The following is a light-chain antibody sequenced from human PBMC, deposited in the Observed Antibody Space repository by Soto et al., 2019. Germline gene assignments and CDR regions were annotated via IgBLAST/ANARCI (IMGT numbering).Light chain of an antibody. CDR3: LQYHNLWA. J-gene: IGKJ1*01. CDR1: QSVSID. V-gene: IGKV3D-15*01. Sequence: EIVMTQSPATLSVSPGERATLSCRASQSVSIDLAWYQQTPGQAPRLLIYGASSRATGIPDRFSGSGSGTDFTLTISRLEPEDFAVYSCLQYHNLWAFGQGTKVDI. CDR2: GAS.